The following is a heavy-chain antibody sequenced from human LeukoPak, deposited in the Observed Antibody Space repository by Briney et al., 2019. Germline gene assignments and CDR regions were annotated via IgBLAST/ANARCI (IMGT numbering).Heavy chain of an antibody. Sequence: GGSLRLSCAASGFTFSSYGMHWVRQAPGKGLEWVAVIWYDGSNKYYADSVKGRFTISRDNSKNTLYLQMNSLRAEDTAVYYCAKVGQKLAAGSLDPWGQGTLVTVSS. J-gene: IGHJ5*02. D-gene: IGHD6-13*01. CDR3: AKVGQKLAAGSLDP. V-gene: IGHV3-33*06. CDR2: IWYDGSNK. CDR1: GFTFSSYG.